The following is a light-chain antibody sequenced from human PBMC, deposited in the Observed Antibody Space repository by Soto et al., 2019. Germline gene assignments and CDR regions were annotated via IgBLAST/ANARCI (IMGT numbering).Light chain of an antibody. Sequence: DIVMTQSPDSLAVSLGERATINCKSSQSVLYSSNNKNYLAWYQQKPGQPPKLLIYRASTRESGVPDRFSGSGSGTDFTITISSLQAEDVAVYYCQQYYSTPWTLGQGTKVEIK. CDR3: QQYYSTPWT. J-gene: IGKJ1*01. CDR1: QSVLYSSNNKNY. V-gene: IGKV4-1*01. CDR2: RAS.